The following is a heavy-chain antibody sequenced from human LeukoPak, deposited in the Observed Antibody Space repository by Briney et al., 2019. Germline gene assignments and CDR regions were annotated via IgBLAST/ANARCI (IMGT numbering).Heavy chain of an antibody. V-gene: IGHV3-11*04. CDR3: ARRIAGDGSHAFDI. Sequence: GGSLRLSGAASGFTFSDYNMGWMRQAPGKGLEWVSYTRNSDNNMFYADSVTGRFTISRDNAKYPVYLQMNSLRAEDTAVYYCARRIAGDGSHAFDIWGQGTMVTVSS. J-gene: IGHJ3*02. D-gene: IGHD6-19*01. CDR2: TRNSDNNM. CDR1: GFTFSDYN.